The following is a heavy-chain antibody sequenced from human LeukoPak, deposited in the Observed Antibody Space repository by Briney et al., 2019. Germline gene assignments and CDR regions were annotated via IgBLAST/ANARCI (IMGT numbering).Heavy chain of an antibody. V-gene: IGHV4-59*01. Sequence: PSETLSLTCTVSGGSISSYYWSWIRQPPGKGLEWIGYIYYSGSTNYNPSLKSRVTISVDTSKNQFSLKLSSVTAADTAVYYCARGLAGSRSYPFDYWGQGTLVTVSS. CDR2: IYYSGST. CDR3: ARGLAGSRSYPFDY. J-gene: IGHJ4*02. CDR1: GGSISSYY. D-gene: IGHD1-26*01.